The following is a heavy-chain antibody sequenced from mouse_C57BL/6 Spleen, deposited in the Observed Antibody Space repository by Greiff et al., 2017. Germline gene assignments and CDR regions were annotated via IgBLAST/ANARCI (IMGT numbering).Heavy chain of an antibody. CDR3: ARGMVTTGFDY. Sequence: VQLQQSGPGLVQPSQSLSITCTVSGFSLTSYGVHWVRQSPGKGLEWLGVIWSGGSTDYNAAFISRLSISKDNSKSQVFFKMTSLQADDTAIYYCARGMVTTGFDYWGQGTTLTVSS. J-gene: IGHJ2*01. CDR1: GFSLTSYG. CDR2: IWSGGST. V-gene: IGHV2-2*01. D-gene: IGHD2-2*01.